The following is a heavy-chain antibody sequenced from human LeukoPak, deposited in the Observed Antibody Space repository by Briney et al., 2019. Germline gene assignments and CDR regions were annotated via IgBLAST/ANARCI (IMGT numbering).Heavy chain of an antibody. CDR1: GFTFSSYA. D-gene: IGHD4-17*01. V-gene: IGHV3-23*01. J-gene: IGHJ4*02. Sequence: GGSLRLSCAASGFTFSSYAMTWVRQAPGKGLEWVSTIINSGATTYHADSVKGRFNISRDKSKNTLDLQMNSLRAEDTAAYYCAKDIHGDYGGLDYWGQGTLVTVSS. CDR2: IINSGATT. CDR3: AKDIHGDYGGLDY.